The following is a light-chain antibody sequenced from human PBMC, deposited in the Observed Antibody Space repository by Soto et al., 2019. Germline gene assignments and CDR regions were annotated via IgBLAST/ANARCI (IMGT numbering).Light chain of an antibody. CDR3: QQYNNWPPLT. Sequence: EIVMTQSPATLSVSPGVRATLSCRASQSVSSKLAWYQQKHGQAPRLLIYGASTRATGIPARFSGSGSGTEFTLTISSLQSEDFAVYYCQQYNNWPPLTFGGGTKVEIK. CDR2: GAS. J-gene: IGKJ4*01. V-gene: IGKV3-15*01. CDR1: QSVSSK.